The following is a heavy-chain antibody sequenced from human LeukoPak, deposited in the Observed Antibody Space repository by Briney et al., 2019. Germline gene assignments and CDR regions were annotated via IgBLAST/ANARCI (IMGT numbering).Heavy chain of an antibody. Sequence: SETLSLTCTVSGGSISSYYWSWIRQPPGKGLEWIGYIYYSGSTNYNPSLKSRVTISVDTSKNQFSLKLSSVAAADTAVYYCARGGLDVLRFLEWFYFDYWGRGTLVTVSS. CDR2: IYYSGST. V-gene: IGHV4-59*01. D-gene: IGHD3-3*01. J-gene: IGHJ4*02. CDR1: GGSISSYY. CDR3: ARGGLDVLRFLEWFYFDY.